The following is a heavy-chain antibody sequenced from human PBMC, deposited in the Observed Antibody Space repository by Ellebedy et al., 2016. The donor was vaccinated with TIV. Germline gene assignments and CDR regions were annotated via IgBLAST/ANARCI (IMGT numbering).Heavy chain of an antibody. J-gene: IGHJ6*02. D-gene: IGHD4-17*01. CDR3: ARDDYGDRYGMDV. CDR2: ISAYNGNT. CDR1: GYTFTSFG. Sequence: ASLKVSCXASGYTFTSFGISWVRQAPGQGLEWLGWISAYNGNTNYAQKFQGRVTMTTDTSTSTAYMELRSLRSDDTAVYYCARDDYGDRYGMDVWGQGTTVTVSS. V-gene: IGHV1-18*01.